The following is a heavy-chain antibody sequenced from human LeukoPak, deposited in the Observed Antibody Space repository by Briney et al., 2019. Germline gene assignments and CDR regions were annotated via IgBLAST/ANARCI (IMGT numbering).Heavy chain of an antibody. D-gene: IGHD4-23*01. CDR2: IYYGGST. V-gene: IGHV4-39*07. CDR3: ASHSGGNSEVFDY. Sequence: PSETLSLTCTVSGGSISSSTYYWGWIRQPPGKGLEWIGSIYYGGSTYYNSSLKSRVTTSVDISKNQFSLKVSSVTAADTAVYYCASHSGGNSEVFDYWGQGTLVTVSS. J-gene: IGHJ4*02. CDR1: GGSISSSTYY.